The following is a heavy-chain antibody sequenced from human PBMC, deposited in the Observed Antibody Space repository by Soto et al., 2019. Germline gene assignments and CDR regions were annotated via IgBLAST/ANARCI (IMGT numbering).Heavy chain of an antibody. V-gene: IGHV3-23*01. D-gene: IGHD6-6*01. Sequence: AVSWARQTPGKGLEWVSTISASGAYTYYVDSVKGRFTISRDNSRNTLYLQMRSLRAGDTATYYCAKEVIAARPYYFDYWGQGTLVTVSS. CDR3: AKEVIAARPYYFDY. CDR1: A. J-gene: IGHJ4*02. CDR2: ISASGAYT.